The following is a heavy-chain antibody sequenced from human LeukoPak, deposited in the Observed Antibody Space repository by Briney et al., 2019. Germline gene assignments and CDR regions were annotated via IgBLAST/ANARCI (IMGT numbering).Heavy chain of an antibody. CDR1: GYTFTGYY. J-gene: IGHJ4*02. Sequence: ASVKVSCKASGYTFTGYYMHWVRQAPGQGLEWMGWINPNTGGTNYAQKFQGRVTMTRDTSISTAYMELSRLSSDDTAVYYCARDLGHSSSSDWGQGTLVTVSS. D-gene: IGHD6-6*01. CDR2: INPNTGGT. V-gene: IGHV1-2*02. CDR3: ARDLGHSSSSD.